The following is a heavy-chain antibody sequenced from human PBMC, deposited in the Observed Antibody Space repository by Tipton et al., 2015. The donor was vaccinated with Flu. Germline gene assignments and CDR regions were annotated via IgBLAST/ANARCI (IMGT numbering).Heavy chain of an antibody. V-gene: IGHV4-39*07. J-gene: IGHJ5*02. Sequence: TLSLTCTVSGGSITSSTDYWGWIRQPPGKGLEWIGNIHQTGNTYYNPSLKSRVTMSVARSKNQFSLRLTSVTAADTAVYYCARRDYSNYVSEPKNWFDPWGQGTLVTVSS. D-gene: IGHD4-11*01. CDR3: ARRDYSNYVSEPKNWFDP. CDR1: GGSITSSTDY. CDR2: IHQTGNT.